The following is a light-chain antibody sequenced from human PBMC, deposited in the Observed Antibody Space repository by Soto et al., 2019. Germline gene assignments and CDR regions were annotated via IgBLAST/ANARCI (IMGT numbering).Light chain of an antibody. CDR3: SSYTSSSTLGYV. Sequence: QSVLTQPASVSGSPGQSITISCTGTSSDVGGYNYVSWYQQHPGKAPKLMIYEVSNRPSGVSNRFSGSKSGNTASLTTSGLQAEDEADYYRSSYTSSSTLGYVFGTGTKVTVL. CDR2: EVS. J-gene: IGLJ1*01. CDR1: SSDVGGYNY. V-gene: IGLV2-14*01.